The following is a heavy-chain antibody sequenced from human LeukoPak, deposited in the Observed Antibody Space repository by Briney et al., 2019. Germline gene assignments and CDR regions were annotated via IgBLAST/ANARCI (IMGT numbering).Heavy chain of an antibody. CDR1: GYNFIDYY. CDR2: INPKSGDT. V-gene: IGHV1-2*02. Sequence: PVASVKVSCKASGYNFIDYYLHWVRQAPGQGLEWMGWINPKSGDTNYAQKFQDGVTMTRDTSINTAYMEVSRLRSDDTAVYYCARLYYDFWSGYDYWGQGTLVTVSS. D-gene: IGHD3-3*01. CDR3: ARLYYDFWSGYDY. J-gene: IGHJ4*02.